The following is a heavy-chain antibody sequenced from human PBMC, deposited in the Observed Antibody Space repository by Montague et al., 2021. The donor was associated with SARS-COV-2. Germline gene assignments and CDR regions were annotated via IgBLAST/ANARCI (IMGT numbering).Heavy chain of an antibody. V-gene: IGHV6-1*01. Sequence: CAISGDSVWSNTAARNWIRQSPSGGLEWLGRTNYRSKWTSDYAASVESRISIDPDTSKNQFFLHLGSVTPEDTGVYYCVRDTGSAQAGFDAWGQGTLVTVSS. D-gene: IGHD4-17*01. CDR3: VRDTGSAQAGFDA. J-gene: IGHJ4*02. CDR1: GDSVWSNTAA. CDR2: TNYRSKWTS.